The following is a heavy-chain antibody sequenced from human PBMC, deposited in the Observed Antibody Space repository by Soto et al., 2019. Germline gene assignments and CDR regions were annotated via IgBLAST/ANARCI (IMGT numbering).Heavy chain of an antibody. CDR2: ITAGNGNT. J-gene: IGHJ5*02. CDR1: GYIFTSYT. Sequence: ASGNVSCKASGYIFTSYTMHWVRQAPGQRLEWMGRITAGNGNTKYSQKFQGRLTITRDTSASTVYMELNNLRSEDTAVYYCARAAGPTPFDPWGQGTPVTVSS. CDR3: ARAAGPTPFDP. D-gene: IGHD6-19*01. V-gene: IGHV1-3*01.